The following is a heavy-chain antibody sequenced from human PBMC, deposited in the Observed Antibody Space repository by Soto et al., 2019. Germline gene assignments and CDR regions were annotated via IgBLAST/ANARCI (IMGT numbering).Heavy chain of an antibody. CDR2: ISSDGTTT. Sequence: EGSLGLACEASGVSLNTYWMQWVRQAPGKGLVWVSFISSDGTTTYYADSVKGRFTVSRDNAKNTLSLQMNSLRADDTAVYYCVRDGRNYYGMDVWGQGTTVTVSS. V-gene: IGHV3-74*01. J-gene: IGHJ6*02. CDR1: GVSLNTYW. CDR3: VRDGRNYYGMDV.